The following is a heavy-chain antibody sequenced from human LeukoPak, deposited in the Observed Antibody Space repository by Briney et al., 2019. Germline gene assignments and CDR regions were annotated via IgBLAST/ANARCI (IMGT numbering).Heavy chain of an antibody. CDR3: ARGGRWELPRPYAFDI. CDR1: GYIFTDYY. J-gene: IGHJ3*02. D-gene: IGHD1-26*01. CDR2: INPNSGGT. V-gene: IGHV1/OR15-1*04. Sequence: ASVKVSCKASGYIFTDYYMHWVRQAPGQELGWMGRINPNSGGTNYAQKLQGRVTMTTDTSTSTAYMELRSLRSDDTAVYYCARGGRWELPRPYAFDIWGQGTMVTVSS.